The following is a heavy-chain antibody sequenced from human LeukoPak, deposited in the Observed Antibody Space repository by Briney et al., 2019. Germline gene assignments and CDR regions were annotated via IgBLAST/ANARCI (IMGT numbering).Heavy chain of an antibody. CDR2: ISGSGGST. CDR3: ARDHYGGNDY. CDR1: GFTFSSYA. Sequence: PGGSLRLSCAASGFTFSSYAMSWVRQAPGKGLEWVSAISGSGGSTYYADSVKGWFTISRDNSKNTLYLQMNSLRAEDTAVYYCARDHYGGNDYWGQGTLVTVSS. D-gene: IGHD4-23*01. J-gene: IGHJ4*02. V-gene: IGHV3-23*01.